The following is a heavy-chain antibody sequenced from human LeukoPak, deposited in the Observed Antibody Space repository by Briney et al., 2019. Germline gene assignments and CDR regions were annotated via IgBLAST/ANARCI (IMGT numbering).Heavy chain of an antibody. CDR2: ISWNSGSI. Sequence: SLRLSCAASGFTFDDYAMHWVRPAPGKGLEWVSGISWNSGSIGYADSVKGRFTISRDNAKNSLYLQMNSLRAEDTALYYCANILTWGQGTLVTVSS. V-gene: IGHV3-9*01. CDR1: GFTFDDYA. CDR3: ANILT. J-gene: IGHJ5*02.